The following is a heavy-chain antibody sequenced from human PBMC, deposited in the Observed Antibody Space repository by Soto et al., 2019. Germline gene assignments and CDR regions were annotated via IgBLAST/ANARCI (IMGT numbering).Heavy chain of an antibody. CDR2: IDYSGST. CDR3: ARHNYGSGSTYFDY. D-gene: IGHD3-10*01. Sequence: QVQLQESGPGLVKPSETLSLTCTVSGGSISSYYWSWIRQPPGKGLEWIGYIDYSGSTNYNPSLKSRATISVDTSKNQFSLKLNSMTAADTAVYYCARHNYGSGSTYFDYWGQGTLVTVSS. V-gene: IGHV4-59*08. J-gene: IGHJ4*02. CDR1: GGSISSYY.